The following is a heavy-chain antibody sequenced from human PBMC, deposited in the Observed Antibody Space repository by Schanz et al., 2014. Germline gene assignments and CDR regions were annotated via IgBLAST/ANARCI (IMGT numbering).Heavy chain of an antibody. CDR1: GFTFSSYA. V-gene: IGHV3-23*01. CDR2: ISGGGGGYR. D-gene: IGHD5-12*01. J-gene: IGHJ3*01. Sequence: EVQLLESGGGLVQPGGSLRLSCAVSGFTFSSYAMSWVRQAPGKGLEWVSTISGGGGGYRPYADSVKGRFTISRDNSKNTLFLQMNSLRAEDTAVYFCARDGGRDGYNLAFDVWGQGTLVTVSS. CDR3: ARDGGRDGYNLAFDV.